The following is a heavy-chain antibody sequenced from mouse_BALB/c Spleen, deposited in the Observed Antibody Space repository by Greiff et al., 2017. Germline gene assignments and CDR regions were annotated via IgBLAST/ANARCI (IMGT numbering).Heavy chain of an antibody. CDR1: GFSLTSYG. CDR2: IWAGGST. J-gene: IGHJ3*01. D-gene: IGHD2-3*01. CDR3: ARDGGLLPFAY. V-gene: IGHV2-9*02. Sequence: QVQLQQSGPGLVAPSQSLSITCTVSGFSLTSYGVHWVRQPPGKGLEWLGVIWAGGSTNYNSALMSRLSISKDNSKSQVFLKMNSLQTDDTAMYYCARDGGLLPFAYWGQGTLVTVSA.